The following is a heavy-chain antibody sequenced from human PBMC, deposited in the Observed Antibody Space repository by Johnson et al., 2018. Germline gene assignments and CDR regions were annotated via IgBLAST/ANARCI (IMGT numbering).Heavy chain of an antibody. J-gene: IGHJ1*01. Sequence: VQLVESGGGLVQPGGSLSLSCAASGFTFSRYDMHWVRQATGKGLEWVSAIGTAGDTYYPGSVKGRFTISRENAKNSLYLQMNILSAGDPAVYYCARGEGRGALQHWGQGTLVAVSA. D-gene: IGHD1-26*01. CDR2: IGTAGDT. CDR1: GFTFSRYD. V-gene: IGHV3-13*01. CDR3: ARGEGRGALQH.